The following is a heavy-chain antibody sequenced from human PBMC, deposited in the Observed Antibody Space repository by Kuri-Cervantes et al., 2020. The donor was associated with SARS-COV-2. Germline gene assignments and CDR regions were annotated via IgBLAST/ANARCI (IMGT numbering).Heavy chain of an antibody. V-gene: IGHV4-34*01. CDR2: INHSGST. D-gene: IGHD2-2*01. CDR3: ARVIPAAILLTGSGSNWFDP. Sequence: GSLRLSCAVYGGSFSGYYWSWIRQPPGKGLEWIGEINHSGSTNYNPSLKSRVTISVDTSKNQFSLKLSSVTAADTAVCYCARVIPAAILLTGSGSNWFDPWGQGTLVTVSS. J-gene: IGHJ5*02. CDR1: GGSFSGYY.